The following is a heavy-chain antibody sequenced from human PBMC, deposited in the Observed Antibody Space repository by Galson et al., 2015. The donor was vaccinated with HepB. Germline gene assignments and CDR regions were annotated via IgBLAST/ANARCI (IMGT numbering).Heavy chain of an antibody. J-gene: IGHJ4*02. Sequence: SLRLSCAASGFTFSNNAMSWVRQAPGRGLEWVSAISPSGASTYDSDSVKGRFTVSRDNSKNTLYLQMNSLRAEDTAVYYCARDAPLEYYYDNSGYYYGRFDHWGQGTLVTVSS. CDR1: GFTFSNNA. CDR3: ARDAPLEYYYDNSGYYYGRFDH. V-gene: IGHV3-23*01. D-gene: IGHD3-22*01. CDR2: ISPSGAST.